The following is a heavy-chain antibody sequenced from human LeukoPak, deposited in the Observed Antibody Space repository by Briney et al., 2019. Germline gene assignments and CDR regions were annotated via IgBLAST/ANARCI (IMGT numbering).Heavy chain of an antibody. CDR2: IYTRGNK. D-gene: IGHD4-17*01. Sequence: PGGSLRLSCAASGFVVSDTFMSWFRQAPGKGLEWVSVIYTRGNKFYADSVKGRFTISRDNAKKLLYLHMSSLRAEDTAVYYCARARDYGDYPPDYWGQGTLVTVSS. CDR1: GFVVSDTF. CDR3: ARARDYGDYPPDY. V-gene: IGHV3-66*01. J-gene: IGHJ4*02.